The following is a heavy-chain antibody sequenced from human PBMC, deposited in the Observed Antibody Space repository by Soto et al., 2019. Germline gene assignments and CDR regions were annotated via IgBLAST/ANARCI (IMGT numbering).Heavy chain of an antibody. CDR3: AKGAGDRSSSHLSESDP. V-gene: IGHV3-53*01. CDR2: IYSGGST. J-gene: IGHJ5*02. CDR1: GFTVSSNY. D-gene: IGHD6-13*01. Sequence: GGSLILSCAASGFTVSSNYMSWVRQAPGKGLEWVSVIYSGGSTYYADSVKGRFTISRDNSKNTLYLQMNSLRAEDTAVYYCAKGAGDRSSSHLSESDPWGQGTLGTGS.